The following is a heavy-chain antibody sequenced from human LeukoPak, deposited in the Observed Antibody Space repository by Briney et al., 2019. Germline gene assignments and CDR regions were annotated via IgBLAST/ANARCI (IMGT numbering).Heavy chain of an antibody. J-gene: IGHJ4*02. CDR1: GSSISSSSYY. Sequence: PSETLSLTCTVSGSSISSSSYYWGWIRQPPGKGLEWIGSIYYSGSTYYNPSLKSRVTISVDTSKNQFSLKLSSVTAADTAVYYCARQGVVVPAAMSDYWGQGTLVTVSS. D-gene: IGHD2-2*01. V-gene: IGHV4-39*01. CDR3: ARQGVVVPAAMSDY. CDR2: IYYSGST.